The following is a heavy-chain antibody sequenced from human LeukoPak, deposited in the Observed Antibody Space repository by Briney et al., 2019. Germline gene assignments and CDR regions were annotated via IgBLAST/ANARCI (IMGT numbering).Heavy chain of an antibody. CDR3: ARVRPGSNYVDFDY. CDR2: ISYDGSNK. V-gene: IGHV3-33*05. D-gene: IGHD4-11*01. Sequence: GRSLRLSCAASGFTFSSCGTHWVRQAPGKGLEWVAVISYDGSNKYYAGSVKGRFTISRDNSKSTLYLQMNSLRAEDTAVYYCARVRPGSNYVDFDYWGQGTLVTVSS. J-gene: IGHJ4*02. CDR1: GFTFSSCG.